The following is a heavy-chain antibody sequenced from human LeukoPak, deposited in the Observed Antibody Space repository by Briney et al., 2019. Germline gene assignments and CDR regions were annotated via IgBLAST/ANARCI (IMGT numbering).Heavy chain of an antibody. V-gene: IGHV1-8*01. CDR2: MNPNSGNT. CDR1: GYTFTSYD. CDR3: ARDVDSSMVLFDY. D-gene: IGHD5-18*01. Sequence: GASVKVSCKASGYTFTSYDINWVRQASGQGLEWMGWMNPNSGNTGYAQKFQGRVTMTRNTSISTAYMELSSLRSEDTAVYYCARDVDSSMVLFDYWGQGTLVTVSS. J-gene: IGHJ4*02.